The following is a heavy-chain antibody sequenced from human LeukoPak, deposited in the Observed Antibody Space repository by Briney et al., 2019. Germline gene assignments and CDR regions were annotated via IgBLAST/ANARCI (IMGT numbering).Heavy chain of an antibody. CDR3: ARPYSSGWYEFDY. J-gene: IGHJ4*02. D-gene: IGHD6-19*01. CDR1: GFTFSSYE. CDR2: ISSSGSTI. Sequence: GGSLRLSCAASGFTFSSYEMNWVRQAPGKRLEWVSYISSSGSTIYYADSVKGRFTISRDNAKNSLYLQMNSLRAEDTAVYYCARPYSSGWYEFDYWGQGTLVTVSS. V-gene: IGHV3-48*03.